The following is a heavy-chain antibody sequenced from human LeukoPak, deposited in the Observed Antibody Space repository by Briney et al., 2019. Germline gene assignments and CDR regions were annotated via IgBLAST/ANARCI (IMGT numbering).Heavy chain of an antibody. Sequence: GGSLRLSCAASGFTFSSYAMSWVRQAPGKGLEWVSVISGSGGSTYYADSVKGRFTISRDNSRNTVYLQMNSLRAEDTAVYYCARDNSVRDEAWWFYPWGQGTLVTVSS. CDR3: ARDNSVRDEAWWFYP. CDR2: ISGSGGST. V-gene: IGHV3-23*01. D-gene: IGHD5-24*01. CDR1: GFTFSSYA. J-gene: IGHJ5*02.